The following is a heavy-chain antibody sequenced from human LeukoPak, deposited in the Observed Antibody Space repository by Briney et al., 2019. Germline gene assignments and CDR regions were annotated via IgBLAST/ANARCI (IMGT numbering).Heavy chain of an antibody. CDR3: AREVVAAIGSFDY. Sequence: SETLSLTCTVSGDSISGFYWSWIRQPPGKGLEWIGYIYYSGSTDYNPSLKSRVTISVDTSRNQFSLRLSSVTTADTAVYYCAREVVAAIGSFDYWGQGTLVTVSS. D-gene: IGHD2-15*01. J-gene: IGHJ4*02. V-gene: IGHV4-59*01. CDR2: IYYSGST. CDR1: GDSISGFY.